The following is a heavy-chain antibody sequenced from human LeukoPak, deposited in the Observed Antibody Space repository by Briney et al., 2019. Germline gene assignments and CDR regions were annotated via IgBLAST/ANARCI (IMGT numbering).Heavy chain of an antibody. CDR1: GYTFTGYY. D-gene: IGHD2-15*01. J-gene: IGHJ5*02. CDR3: ARFCSGGSCYGP. CDR2: INPNSGDT. Sequence: GASVKVSCKASGYTFTGYYIHWVRQAPGQGLEWMGWINPNSGDTNYAQEFQGRVTMTRDTSISTAYMELSRLRSDDTAVYYCARFCSGGSCYGPWGQGTLVTVSS. V-gene: IGHV1-2*02.